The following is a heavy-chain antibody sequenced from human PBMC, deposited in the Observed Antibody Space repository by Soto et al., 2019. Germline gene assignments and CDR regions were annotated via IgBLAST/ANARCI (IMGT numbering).Heavy chain of an antibody. J-gene: IGHJ4*02. Sequence: QLQLQESGPGLVKPSETLSLTCTVSGGSISSSSYYWGWIRQPPGKGLEWIGSIYYSGSTYYNTSLKSRATISVDTSTNQFSLKLSSVTAADTAVYYCARHTPAISISDHWGQGTLVTVSS. D-gene: IGHD2-15*01. CDR1: GGSISSSSYY. V-gene: IGHV4-39*01. CDR3: ARHTPAISISDH. CDR2: IYYSGST.